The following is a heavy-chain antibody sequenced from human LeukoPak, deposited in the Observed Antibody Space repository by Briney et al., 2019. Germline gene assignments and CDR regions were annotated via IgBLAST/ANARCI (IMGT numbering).Heavy chain of an antibody. D-gene: IGHD6-25*01. Sequence: GGSLRLSCAASGFTFDDYAMHWVRQAPGKGVEGVSGISWNSGSIGYADSVKGRFTISRDNAKNSLYLQMNSLRAEDTALYYCAKILTLRLPFDYWGQGTLVTVSS. CDR3: AKILTLRLPFDY. J-gene: IGHJ4*02. CDR2: ISWNSGSI. V-gene: IGHV3-9*01. CDR1: GFTFDDYA.